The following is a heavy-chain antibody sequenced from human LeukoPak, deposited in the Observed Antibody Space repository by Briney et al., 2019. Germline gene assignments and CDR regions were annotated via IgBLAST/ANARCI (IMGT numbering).Heavy chain of an antibody. J-gene: IGHJ4*02. CDR3: ARDRAGYSSGPPDY. V-gene: IGHV1-18*01. CDR2: ISAYNGNT. Sequence: ASVKVSCKASGYTFTSYGISWVRQAPGQGLEWMGWISAYNGNTNYAQKLQGRVTMTTDTSTSTAYMELRSLRSDDTAVYYCARDRAGYSSGPPDYWGQGTLVTVSS. D-gene: IGHD6-19*01. CDR1: GYTFTSYG.